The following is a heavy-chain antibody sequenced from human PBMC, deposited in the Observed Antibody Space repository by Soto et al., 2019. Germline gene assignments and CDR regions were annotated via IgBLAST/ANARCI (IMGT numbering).Heavy chain of an antibody. V-gene: IGHV4-4*02. CDR2: ISQSGRA. CDR1: GASISSNNW. J-gene: IGHJ3*02. Sequence: SETLSLTCTVSGASISSNNWWTWVRQSPGKGLEWIGKISQSGRANYNPSLRGRGRMSIDKSKNLLSLKVNYVNAADTAVYYCARIQDGDAFDMWGQGTMVT. CDR3: ARIQDGDAFDM.